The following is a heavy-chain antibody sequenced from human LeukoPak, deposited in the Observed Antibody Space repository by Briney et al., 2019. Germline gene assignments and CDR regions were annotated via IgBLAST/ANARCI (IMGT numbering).Heavy chain of an antibody. CDR2: IYDSGTT. CDR3: AGRRSSGWYAY. Sequence: GGSLRLSCATSGFTVSSNYMSWVRQAPGKGLEWVSVIYDSGTTYYADSVKGRFLIFRDTSKTTVDLQMNSLRVEDTAVYYCAGRRSSGWYAYWGQGTLVTVSS. V-gene: IGHV3-53*01. J-gene: IGHJ4*02. CDR1: GFTVSSNY. D-gene: IGHD6-19*01.